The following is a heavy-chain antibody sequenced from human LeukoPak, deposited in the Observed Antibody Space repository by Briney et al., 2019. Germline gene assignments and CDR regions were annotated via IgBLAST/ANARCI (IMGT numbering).Heavy chain of an antibody. V-gene: IGHV1-18*01. Sequence: ASVEVSCKAPGYTFTNYAISWVRQAPGQGLEWMGWTSAYNDNTNYAQKFQGRVTMTTDTSTSTAYMEMRSLRSDDTAVYYCARDVGEGYCSGGSCSDYWGQGTLVTVSS. J-gene: IGHJ4*02. CDR1: GYTFTNYA. CDR3: ARDVGEGYCSGGSCSDY. CDR2: TSAYNDNT. D-gene: IGHD2-15*01.